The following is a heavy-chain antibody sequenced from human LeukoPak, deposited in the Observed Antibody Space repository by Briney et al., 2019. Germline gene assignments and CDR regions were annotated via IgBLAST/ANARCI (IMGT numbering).Heavy chain of an antibody. J-gene: IGHJ6*02. CDR1: GYTFTGYY. D-gene: IGHD3-3*01. V-gene: IGHV1-2*02. CDR3: ARVNRSYYDFWSGNDSYYGMDV. CDR2: INPNSGGT. Sequence: ASVKVSCKASGYTFTGYYMHWVRQAPGQGLEWMGWINPNSGGTNYAQKFQGRVTMTRDTSISTAYMELSRLRSDDTAVYYCARVNRSYYDFWSGNDSYYGMDVWGQGATVTVSS.